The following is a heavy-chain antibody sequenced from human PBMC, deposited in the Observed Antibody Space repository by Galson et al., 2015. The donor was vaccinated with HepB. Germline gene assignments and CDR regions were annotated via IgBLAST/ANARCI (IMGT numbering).Heavy chain of an antibody. D-gene: IGHD2-2*01. J-gene: IGHJ5*02. V-gene: IGHV1-18*04. CDR2: ISAYNGNT. CDR1: GYTFTSYG. CDR3: ARDLHLWAVVPAAPGWFDP. Sequence: SVKVSCKASGYTFTSYGISWVRQAPGQGLEWMGWISAYNGNTNYAQKLQGRVTVTTDTSTSTAYMELRSLRSDDTAVYYCARDLHLWAVVPAAPGWFDPWGQGTLVTVSS.